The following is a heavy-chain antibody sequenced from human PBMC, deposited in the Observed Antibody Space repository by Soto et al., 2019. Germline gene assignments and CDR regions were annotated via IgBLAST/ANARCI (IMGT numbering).Heavy chain of an antibody. V-gene: IGHV3-43*01. CDR2: ISWDGGST. Sequence: PGWSLRLSCAASGFTFDDYTMHLVRQAPGKGLEWVSLISWDGGSTYYADSVKGRFIISRDNSKKSLYLQMNSLRTEDTALSYCATDAARPGSVYYYGMEVWGKGTKVTVSS. CDR1: GFTFDDYT. D-gene: IGHD3-10*01. J-gene: IGHJ6*04. CDR3: ATDAARPGSVYYYGMEV.